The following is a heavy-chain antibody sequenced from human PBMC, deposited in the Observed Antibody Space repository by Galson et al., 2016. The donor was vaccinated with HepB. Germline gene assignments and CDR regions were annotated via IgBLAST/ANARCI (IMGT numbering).Heavy chain of an antibody. CDR3: ARGRYYGMDV. CDR1: GYTFTSYG. J-gene: IGHJ6*02. Sequence: SVKVSCKASGYTFTSYGISWVRQAPGQGHEWMGWISAHNGNTNYAQKFQGRVTMTRDTSTSTVYMELSSLRTEDTAVYYCARGRYYGMDVWGQGATVTVSS. CDR2: ISAHNGNT. V-gene: IGHV1-18*01.